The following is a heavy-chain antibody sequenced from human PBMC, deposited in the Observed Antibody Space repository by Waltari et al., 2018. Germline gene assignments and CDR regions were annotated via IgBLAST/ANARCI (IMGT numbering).Heavy chain of an antibody. D-gene: IGHD3-22*01. CDR1: GFTFSSYG. CDR3: AKAPLITMIVVLEYYFDY. J-gene: IGHJ4*02. Sequence: QVQLVESGGGVVQPGGSLRLSCAASGFTFSSYGMHWVRQAPAKGLEWVAFIRYDGSNKYYADSVKGRFTISRDNSKNTLYLQMNSLRAEDTAVYYCAKAPLITMIVVLEYYFDYWGQGTLVTVSS. V-gene: IGHV3-30*02. CDR2: IRYDGSNK.